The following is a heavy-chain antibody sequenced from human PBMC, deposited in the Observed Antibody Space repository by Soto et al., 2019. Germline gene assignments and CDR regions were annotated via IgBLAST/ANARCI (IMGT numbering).Heavy chain of an antibody. CDR3: AKAVTISGSFYYGMDV. J-gene: IGHJ6*02. D-gene: IGHD3-3*01. V-gene: IGHV3-11*01. CDR2: ISSSGSTI. Sequence: GGSLRLSCAASGFTFSDYYMSWIRQAPGKGLEWVSYISSSGSTIYYADSVKGRFTISRDNAKNSLYLQMNSLKAEDTAAYYCAKAVTISGSFYYGMDVWGQGTTVTVSS. CDR1: GFTFSDYY.